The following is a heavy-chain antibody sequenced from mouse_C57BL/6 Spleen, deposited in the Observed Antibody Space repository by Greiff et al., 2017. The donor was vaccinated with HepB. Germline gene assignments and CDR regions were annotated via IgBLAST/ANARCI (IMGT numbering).Heavy chain of an antibody. V-gene: IGHV1-7*01. CDR1: GYTFTSYW. CDR2: INPSSGYT. CDR3: ASIYDGSFYAMDY. J-gene: IGHJ4*01. Sequence: VKLMESGAELAKPGASVKLSCKASGYTFTSYWMHWVKQRPGQGLEWIGYINPSSGYTKYNQKFKDKATLTADKSSSTAYMQLSSLTYEDSAVYYCASIYDGSFYAMDYWGQGTSVTVSS. D-gene: IGHD2-3*01.